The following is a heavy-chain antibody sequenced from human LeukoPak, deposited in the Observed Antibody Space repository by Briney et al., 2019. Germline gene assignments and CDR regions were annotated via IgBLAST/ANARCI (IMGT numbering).Heavy chain of an antibody. Sequence: ASVKVSCKASGYTFTGYYMHWVRQAPGQGLEWMGGFDPEDGETIYAQKFQGRVTMTEDTSTDTAYMELSSLRSEDTAVYYCATDYFGGAIFDYWGQGTLVTVSS. V-gene: IGHV1-24*01. CDR1: GYTFTGYY. CDR3: ATDYFGGAIFDY. CDR2: FDPEDGET. D-gene: IGHD3-10*01. J-gene: IGHJ4*02.